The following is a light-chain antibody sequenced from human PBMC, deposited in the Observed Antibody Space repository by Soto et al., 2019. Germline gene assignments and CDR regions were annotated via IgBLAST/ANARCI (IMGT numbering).Light chain of an antibody. CDR2: EVN. CDR3: CSLAGFSWGDV. Sequence: QSVLTQPASVSGSPGQSITISCTGTSNDVGSYNLVSWYQQLPGKAPKLLIYEVNRRPSGVSNRFSGSKSGNTASLTIFGSRVEDEADYSCCSLAGFSWGDVLEIGTKVT. J-gene: IGLJ1*01. CDR1: SNDVGSYNL. V-gene: IGLV2-23*02.